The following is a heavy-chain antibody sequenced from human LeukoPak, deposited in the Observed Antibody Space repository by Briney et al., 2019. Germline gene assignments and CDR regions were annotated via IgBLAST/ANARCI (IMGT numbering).Heavy chain of an antibody. Sequence: ASVKVSCKASGHTFTGYYMHWVRQAPGQGLEWMGWINPDSGGTNYAQKFQGRVTMTRDTSISTAYMQLSRLSSDDTAVYYCARVDDRGHYYDSSGPRKLFDYWGQGTLVTVSS. J-gene: IGHJ4*02. CDR2: INPDSGGT. CDR1: GHTFTGYY. V-gene: IGHV1-2*02. D-gene: IGHD3-22*01. CDR3: ARVDDRGHYYDSSGPRKLFDY.